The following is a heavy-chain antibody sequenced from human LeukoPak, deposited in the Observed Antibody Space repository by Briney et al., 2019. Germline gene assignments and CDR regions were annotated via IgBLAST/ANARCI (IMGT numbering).Heavy chain of an antibody. V-gene: IGHV3-21*01. CDR3: ARDHYYYDSSGYYH. J-gene: IGHJ5*02. Sequence: GGSLRLPCAASGFTFSSYSMNWVRQAPGKGLEWVSSISSSSSYIYYADSVKGRFTISRDNAKNSLYLQMNSLRAEDTAVYYCARDHYYYDSSGYYHWGQGTLVTVSS. D-gene: IGHD3-22*01. CDR2: ISSSSSYI. CDR1: GFTFSSYS.